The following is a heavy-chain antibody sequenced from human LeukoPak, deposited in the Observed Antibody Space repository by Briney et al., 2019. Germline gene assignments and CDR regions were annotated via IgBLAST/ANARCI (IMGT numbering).Heavy chain of an antibody. D-gene: IGHD3-3*01. CDR1: GFTFSRYW. CDR3: ARELPLTIFGVANGMDV. V-gene: IGHV3-7*01. J-gene: IGHJ6*02. CDR2: IKQDGSVT. Sequence: PGGSLRLSCATSGFTFSRYWMSWVRQAPGKGLECVANIKQDGSVTYYVDSVRGRFTISRDNAKNSLYLQMNSLRAEDTAVYYCARELPLTIFGVANGMDVWGQGTTVIVSS.